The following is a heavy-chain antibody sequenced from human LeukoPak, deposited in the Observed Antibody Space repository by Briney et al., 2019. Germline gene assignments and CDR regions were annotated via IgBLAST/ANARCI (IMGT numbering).Heavy chain of an antibody. CDR2: IYYSGST. Sequence: SETLSLTCTVSGGSVSSGSYYWSWIRQPPGKGLEWIEYIYYSGSTNYNPSLKSRVTISVDTSKNQFSLKLSSVTAADTAVYYCARENYDFWSGHGYYYYGMDVWGQGTTVTVSS. CDR1: GGSVSSGSYY. CDR3: ARENYDFWSGHGYYYYGMDV. J-gene: IGHJ6*02. D-gene: IGHD3-3*01. V-gene: IGHV4-61*01.